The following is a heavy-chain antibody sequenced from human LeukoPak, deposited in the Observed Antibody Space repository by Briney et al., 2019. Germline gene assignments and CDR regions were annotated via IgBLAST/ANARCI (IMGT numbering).Heavy chain of an antibody. CDR2: IYYSGST. CDR3: ARVGCSGGSCYRLRYYMDV. CDR1: GGSISSYY. J-gene: IGHJ6*03. V-gene: IGHV4-39*07. Sequence: SETLSLTCTVSGGSISSYYWGWLRQPPGKGLEWIGSIYYSGSTYCKPSLKSRLTISVDTSKNQFSVNLSSVTAADTAVYYCARVGCSGGSCYRLRYYMDVWGKGTTVTVSS. D-gene: IGHD2-15*01.